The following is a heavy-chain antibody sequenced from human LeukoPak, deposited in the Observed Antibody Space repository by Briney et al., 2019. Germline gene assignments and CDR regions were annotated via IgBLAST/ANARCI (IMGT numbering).Heavy chain of an antibody. CDR1: GFTFSSYA. D-gene: IGHD4-17*01. CDR2: ISGSGGTT. Sequence: GGSLGLSCAASGFTFSSYAMSWVRQAPGKGLEWVSAISGSGGTTYYADSVKGRFTISRDNSKTTLYLQMNSLRAEDTAIYYCAKNYGDYWTYYYYYMDVWGRGTTVTVSS. CDR3: AKNYGDYWTYYYYYMDV. V-gene: IGHV3-23*01. J-gene: IGHJ6*03.